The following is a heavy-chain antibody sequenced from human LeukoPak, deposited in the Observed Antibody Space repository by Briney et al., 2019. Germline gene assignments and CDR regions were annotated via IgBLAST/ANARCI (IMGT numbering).Heavy chain of an antibody. D-gene: IGHD6-13*01. CDR1: GGSISSSSYY. Sequence: SETLSLTCTVSGGSISSSSYYWGWIRQPPGKGLEWIGSIYYSGSTYYNPSLKSRVTISVDTSKNQFSLKLSSVTAADTAVYYCAIIGARIAAAAHNWFDPWGQGTLVTVSS. V-gene: IGHV4-39*01. CDR2: IYYSGST. J-gene: IGHJ5*02. CDR3: AIIGARIAAAAHNWFDP.